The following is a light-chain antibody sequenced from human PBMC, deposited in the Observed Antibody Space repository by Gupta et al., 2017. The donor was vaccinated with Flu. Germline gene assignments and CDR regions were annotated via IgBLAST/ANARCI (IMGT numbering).Light chain of an antibody. J-gene: IGLJ3*02. CDR3: AAWDDSLNGWV. Sequence: QSVLTQPPSSSGTPGRRVNIPCSGSNSNIRSNTVNWYQQLPGTAPKLIIYSNNKRPSGVPDRFSGSKSGTSASLAISGLQSEDEADYYCAAWDDSLNGWVFGGGTKLTVL. CDR1: NSNIRSNT. CDR2: SNN. V-gene: IGLV1-44*01.